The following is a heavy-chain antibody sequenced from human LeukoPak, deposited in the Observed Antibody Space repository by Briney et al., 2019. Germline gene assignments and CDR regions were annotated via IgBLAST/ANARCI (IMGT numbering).Heavy chain of an antibody. CDR2: IYPGDSDT. V-gene: IGHV5-51*01. J-gene: IGHJ4*02. CDR1: GYIFTNNW. CDR3: VRHGLGSSWFGFDY. D-gene: IGHD6-13*01. Sequence: GESLKISCKGSGYIFTNNWIGWVRQMPGKGLEWMGIIYPGDSDTRYSPSFEGQVTISADKSISTAYLQWSSLEASDSAMYYCVRHGLGSSWFGFDYWGQGTLVTVSS.